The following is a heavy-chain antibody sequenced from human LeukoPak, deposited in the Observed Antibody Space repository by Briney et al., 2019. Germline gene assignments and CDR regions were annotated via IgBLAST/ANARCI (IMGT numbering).Heavy chain of an antibody. Sequence: SETLSLTCTVSGGSISSYYWSWIRQPPGKGLEWIGYISYSGSTNYNPSLKSRVTISVDTSKHQFSLKLSAVTAADTAVYYCARGPHKFDYWGQGSLDTVSS. CDR1: GGSISSYY. J-gene: IGHJ4*02. V-gene: IGHV4-59*01. CDR2: ISYSGST. CDR3: ARGPHKFDY.